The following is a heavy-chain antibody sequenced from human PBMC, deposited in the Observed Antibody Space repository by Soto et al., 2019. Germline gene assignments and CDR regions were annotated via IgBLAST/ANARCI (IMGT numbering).Heavy chain of an antibody. CDR1: GFTFSTYW. CDR3: ASRGYSGYDDS. J-gene: IGHJ5*01. V-gene: IGHV3-7*05. CDR2: IKQDGSEK. Sequence: GGSLRLSCAASGFTFSTYWMSWVRQAPGKGLEWVANIKQDGSEKYYVDSVKGRYTISRDNAKNTLYLQMNSLRAEDTAVYYCASRGYSGYDDSWGQGTLVTAPQ. D-gene: IGHD5-12*01.